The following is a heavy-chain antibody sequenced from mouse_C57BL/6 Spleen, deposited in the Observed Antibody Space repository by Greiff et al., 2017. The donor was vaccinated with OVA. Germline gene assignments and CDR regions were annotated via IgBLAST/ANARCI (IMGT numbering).Heavy chain of an antibody. D-gene: IGHD4-1*01. J-gene: IGHJ1*03. V-gene: IGHV1-26*01. CDR1: GYTFTDYY. CDR3: ARSRPGDWYFDV. Sequence: VQLQQSGPELVKPGASVKISCKASGYTFTDYYMNWVKQSHGKSLEWIGDINPNNGGTSYNQKFKGKATLTVDKSSSTAYMELRSLTSEDSAVYYCARSRPGDWYFDVWGTGTTVTVSS. CDR2: INPNNGGT.